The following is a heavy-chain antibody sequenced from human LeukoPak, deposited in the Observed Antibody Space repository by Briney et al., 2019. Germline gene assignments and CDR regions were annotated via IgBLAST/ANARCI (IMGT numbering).Heavy chain of an antibody. J-gene: IGHJ3*02. Sequence: ASVKVSCKASGYTFTGYYMHWVRQAPGQGLEWMGWIDPNSGGTNYAQKFQGRVTMTRDTSISTAYMELSRLRSDDTAVYYCAALGGNSLYHDAFDIWGQGTMVTVSS. CDR1: GYTFTGYY. V-gene: IGHV1-2*02. D-gene: IGHD4-23*01. CDR2: IDPNSGGT. CDR3: AALGGNSLYHDAFDI.